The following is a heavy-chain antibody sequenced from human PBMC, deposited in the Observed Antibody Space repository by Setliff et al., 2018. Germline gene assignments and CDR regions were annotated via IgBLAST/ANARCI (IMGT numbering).Heavy chain of an antibody. J-gene: IGHJ3*02. CDR1: DSTSESIA. CDR3: ARSPANGGHDPFDI. Sequence: GGSLSSPAKPLDSTSESIACIGSARLQGRAWSGSHPLVPGVTTYYSDSVEGRFTIFRDNTRNSLYLQMDNLRAEDTAVFYCARSPANGGHDPFDIWGQGTMVTVSS. D-gene: IGHD6-25*01. V-gene: IGHV3-21*01. CDR2: LVPGVTT.